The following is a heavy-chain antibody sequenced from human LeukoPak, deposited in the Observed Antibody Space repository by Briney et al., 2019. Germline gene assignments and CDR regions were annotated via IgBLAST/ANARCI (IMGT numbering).Heavy chain of an antibody. Sequence: PSETLSLNCAVYGGSFTNNYWSWIRQPPGKGLEWIGEINHSGSTNYNSSLKSRVTISIDTSKNQLSLRLTSVTAADTAVYYCARGPQGTRRKLPRYYFEYWGQGTLVTVSS. D-gene: IGHD1-7*01. V-gene: IGHV4-34*01. CDR1: GGSFTNNY. CDR3: ARGPQGTRRKLPRYYFEY. CDR2: INHSGST. J-gene: IGHJ4*02.